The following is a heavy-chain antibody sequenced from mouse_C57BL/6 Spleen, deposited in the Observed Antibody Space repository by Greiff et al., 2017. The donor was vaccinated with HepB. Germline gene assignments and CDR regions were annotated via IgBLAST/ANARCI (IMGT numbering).Heavy chain of an antibody. CDR2: ISSGGSYT. CDR1: GFTFSSYG. CDR3: ARRDYYGSSYYDFDY. J-gene: IGHJ2*01. Sequence: EVMLVESGGDLVKPGGSLKLSCAASGFTFSSYGMSWVRQTPDKRLEWVATISSGGSYTYYPDSVKGRFTISRDNAKNTLYLQMSRLKSEDTAMYYCARRDYYGSSYYDFDYWGQGTTLTVSS. V-gene: IGHV5-6*02. D-gene: IGHD1-1*01.